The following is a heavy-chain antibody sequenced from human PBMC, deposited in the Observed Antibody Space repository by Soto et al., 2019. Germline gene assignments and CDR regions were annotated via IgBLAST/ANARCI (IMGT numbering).Heavy chain of an antibody. CDR3: ARDQGIMVRGLRSYGMDV. D-gene: IGHD3-10*01. CDR2: ISGSGGST. J-gene: IGHJ6*02. CDR1: GFTFSSYA. Sequence: GGSLRLSCAASGFTFSSYAMSWVRQAPGKGLEWVSAISGSGGSTYYADSVKGRFTISRDNSKNTLYLQMNSLRAEDTAVYYCARDQGIMVRGLRSYGMDVWGQGTTVTVSS. V-gene: IGHV3-23*01.